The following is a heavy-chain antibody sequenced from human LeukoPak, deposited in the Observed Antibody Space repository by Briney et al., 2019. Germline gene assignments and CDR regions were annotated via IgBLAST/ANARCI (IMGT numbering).Heavy chain of an antibody. J-gene: IGHJ4*02. CDR3: ARGGVVSRGQWLCADY. CDR2: ITPFNGNT. CDR1: GYTFTYRY. Sequence: GASVKVSCKASGYTFTYRYLHWVRQAPGQALEWMGWITPFNGNTNYAQKFQDRVTITRDRSMSTAYMELSSLRSEDTAVYYCARGGVVSRGQWLCADYWGQGALVTVSS. V-gene: IGHV1-45*02. D-gene: IGHD6-19*01.